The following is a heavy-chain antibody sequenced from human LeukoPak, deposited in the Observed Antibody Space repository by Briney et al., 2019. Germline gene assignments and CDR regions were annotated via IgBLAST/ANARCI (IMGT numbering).Heavy chain of an antibody. V-gene: IGHV3-48*01. CDR2: ISTSSSII. CDR3: IKDMGYCSGGSCYRWFDS. J-gene: IGHJ5*01. CDR1: GFTFSSYS. Sequence: PGGSLRLSCAAPGFTFSSYSMSWVRQAPRKGLGWVSYISTSSSIIYYADSVKGRFTISRDDAKNSVSLQMNSLRAEDTAVYYCIKDMGYCSGGSCYRWFDSWGQGTLVTVSS. D-gene: IGHD2-15*01.